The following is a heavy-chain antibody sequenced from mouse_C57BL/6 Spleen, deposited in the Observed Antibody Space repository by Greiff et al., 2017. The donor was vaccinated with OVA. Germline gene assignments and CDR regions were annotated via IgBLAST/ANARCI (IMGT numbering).Heavy chain of an antibody. D-gene: IGHD2-4*01. CDR2: IYPGSGST. CDR3: ARLGTYYDSDY. J-gene: IGHJ2*01. V-gene: IGHV1-55*01. CDR1: GYTFTSYW. Sequence: QVQLQQPGAELVKPGASVKMSCKASGYTFTSYWITWVKQRPGQGLAWIGDIYPGSGSTNYNEKFKSKATLTVDTSSSTAYMQLSSLTSEDAAVYYCARLGTYYDSDYWGQGTTLTVSS.